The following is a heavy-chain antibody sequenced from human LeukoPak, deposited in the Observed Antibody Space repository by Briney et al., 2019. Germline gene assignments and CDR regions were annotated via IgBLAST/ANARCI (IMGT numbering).Heavy chain of an antibody. CDR2: IYYSGST. J-gene: IGHJ6*03. CDR3: ARGRSSMVRGYYYYYMDV. D-gene: IGHD3-10*01. CDR1: GGSISSYY. V-gene: IGHV4-59*01. Sequence: PSETLSLTCTVSGGSISSYYWSWIRQPPGKGLEWSGYIYYSGSTNYNPSLKSRVTISVDTSKNQFSLKLSSVTAADTAVYYCARGRSSMVRGYYYYYMDVWXKGTTVTISS.